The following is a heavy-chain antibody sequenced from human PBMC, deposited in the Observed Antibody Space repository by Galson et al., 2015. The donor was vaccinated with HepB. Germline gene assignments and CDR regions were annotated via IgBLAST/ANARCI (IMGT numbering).Heavy chain of an antibody. CDR1: GFMFSSYE. J-gene: IGHJ6*02. CDR3: ARVSPGYYGMDV. CDR2: ISGSAITI. Sequence: SLRLSCAVSGFMFSSYEMNWVRQAPGKGLEWVSYISGSAITIYYADSVKGRFTISRDNAKNSLYLQMNSLRAEDTAVYYCARVSPGYYGMDVWGQGTTVTVSS. D-gene: IGHD3-10*01. V-gene: IGHV3-48*03.